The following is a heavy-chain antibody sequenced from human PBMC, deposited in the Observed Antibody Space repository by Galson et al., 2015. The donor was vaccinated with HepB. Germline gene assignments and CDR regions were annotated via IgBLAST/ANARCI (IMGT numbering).Heavy chain of an antibody. V-gene: IGHV3-9*01. CDR3: AKDNTAMADDAFDI. CDR1: GFTFDDYA. D-gene: IGHD5-18*01. CDR2: ISWNSGSI. Sequence: SLRLSCAASGFTFDDYAMHWVRQAPGKGLEWVSGISWNSGSIGYADSVKGRFTISRDNAKNSLYLQMNSLRAEDTALYYCAKDNTAMADDAFDIWGQGTMVTVSS. J-gene: IGHJ3*02.